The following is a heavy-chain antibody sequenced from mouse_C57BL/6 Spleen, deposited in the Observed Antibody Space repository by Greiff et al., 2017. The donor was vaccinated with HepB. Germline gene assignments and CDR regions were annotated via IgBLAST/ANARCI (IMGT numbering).Heavy chain of an antibody. J-gene: IGHJ2*01. Sequence: QVQLQQSGPELVKPGASVKISCKASGYAFSSSWMNWVKQRPGKGLEWIGRIYPGDGDTNYNGKCKGKATLTADKSSSTAYMQLSSLTSDDSAVYFCARSWAPDFDYWGQGTTLTVSS. CDR2: IYPGDGDT. V-gene: IGHV1-82*01. D-gene: IGHD4-1*01. CDR1: GYAFSSSW. CDR3: ARSWAPDFDY.